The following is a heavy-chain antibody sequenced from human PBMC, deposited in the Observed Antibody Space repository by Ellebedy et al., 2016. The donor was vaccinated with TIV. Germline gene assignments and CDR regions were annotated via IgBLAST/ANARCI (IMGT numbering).Heavy chain of an antibody. V-gene: IGHV4-34*01. CDR3: ARSGTYARSSLFDY. D-gene: IGHD1-26*01. CDR1: GGSFTSYY. Sequence: MPSETLSLTCAVYGGSFTSYYWSLIRQSPGKGLEWFGEIDHRGTTTYNPSLESRVIISVDTSKNQFSLKVRSVTAADTGIYYCARSGTYARSSLFDYWGQGNLVTVSS. CDR2: IDHRGTT. J-gene: IGHJ4*02.